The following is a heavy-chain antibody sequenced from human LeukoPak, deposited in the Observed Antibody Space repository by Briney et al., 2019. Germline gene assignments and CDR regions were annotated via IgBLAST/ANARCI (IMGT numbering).Heavy chain of an antibody. CDR2: INPNNGGT. D-gene: IGHD6-19*01. J-gene: IGHJ4*02. CDR3: ARGVSGWPS. CDR1: GYTFTKYY. V-gene: IGHV1-2*02. Sequence: EASVKVSCKASGYTFTKYYMHWLRQAPGQGLEWMAWINPNNGGTNYAQKFQGRVTISEDTAISTAYMELNRLTSDDTAIYYCARGVSGWPSWGQGTLVTVSS.